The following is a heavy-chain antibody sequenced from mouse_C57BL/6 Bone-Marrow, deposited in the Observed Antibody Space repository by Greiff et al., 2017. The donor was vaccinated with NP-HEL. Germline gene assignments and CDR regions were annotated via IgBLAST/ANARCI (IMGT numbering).Heavy chain of an antibody. D-gene: IGHD2-2*01. Sequence: QVQLQQSGPELVKPGASVTISCKASGYAFSSSWLTWVKQRPGKGLEWIGRIYPGDGDTTYNGKFKGKATLTADKSSSTAYRQLSSLTSEDSAVYFCARGLRRDWFAYWGQGTLVTVSA. V-gene: IGHV1-82*01. CDR2: IYPGDGDT. CDR3: ARGLRRDWFAY. CDR1: GYAFSSSW. J-gene: IGHJ3*01.